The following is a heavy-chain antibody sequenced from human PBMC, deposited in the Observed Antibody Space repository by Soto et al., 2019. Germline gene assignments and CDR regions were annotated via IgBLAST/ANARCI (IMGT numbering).Heavy chain of an antibody. J-gene: IGHJ6*02. Sequence: SETLSLTCTVSGGSMSSSSTYYWGWMRQPPGKGLEWIASFFIGGNTYYNPSVKSRVTISVDTSKNQFSLRLSSVTAADTAVYYCAREGLITGTTYYYYAMDVWGQGTTVTVSS. CDR3: AREGLITGTTYYYYAMDV. V-gene: IGHV4-39*07. CDR1: GGSMSSSSTYY. CDR2: FFIGGNT. D-gene: IGHD1-7*01.